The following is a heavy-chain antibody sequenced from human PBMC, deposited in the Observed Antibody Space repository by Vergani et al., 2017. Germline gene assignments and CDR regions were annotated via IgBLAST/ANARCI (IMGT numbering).Heavy chain of an antibody. CDR3: ARDPATVVTPYFDY. D-gene: IGHD4-23*01. J-gene: IGHJ4*02. Sequence: EVQLVESGGGLVQPGGSLRLSCAASGFTVSSNYMSWVRQAPGKGLEWVSVIYSGGSTYYADSVKGRFTISRDNSKNTLYLQMNSLRAADTAVYYCARDPATVVTPYFDYWGQGTLVTVSS. V-gene: IGHV3-66*02. CDR1: GFTVSSNY. CDR2: IYSGGST.